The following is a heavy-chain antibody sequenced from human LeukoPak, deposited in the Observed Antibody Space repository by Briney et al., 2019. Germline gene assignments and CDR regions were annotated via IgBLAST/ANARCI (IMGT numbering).Heavy chain of an antibody. Sequence: GGSLRLSCAASGFTFFNYWMSWVRQAPGKGLEWVANIDLEGSQRFYVDSLKGRFTISRDNANNLVYLQMNSLRAEDTAVYYCARDWELRWSQGAFDYWGQGSLVTVSS. CDR1: GFTFFNYW. J-gene: IGHJ4*02. D-gene: IGHD3-10*01. CDR2: IDLEGSQR. CDR3: ARDWELRWSQGAFDY. V-gene: IGHV3-7*01.